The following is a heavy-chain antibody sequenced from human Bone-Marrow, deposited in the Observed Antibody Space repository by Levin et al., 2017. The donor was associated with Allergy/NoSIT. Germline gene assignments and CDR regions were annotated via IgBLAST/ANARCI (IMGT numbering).Heavy chain of an antibody. Sequence: PGGSLRLSCAASGFTVSSNYMSWVRQAPGKGLEWVSVIYSGGSTYYADSVKGRFTISRDNSKNTLYLQMNSLRAEDTAVYYCARSTGGYYDYVWGSYPVYFDYWGQGTLVTVSS. CDR1: GFTVSSNY. CDR2: IYSGGST. V-gene: IGHV3-53*01. J-gene: IGHJ4*02. CDR3: ARSTGGYYDYVWGSYPVYFDY. D-gene: IGHD3-16*02.